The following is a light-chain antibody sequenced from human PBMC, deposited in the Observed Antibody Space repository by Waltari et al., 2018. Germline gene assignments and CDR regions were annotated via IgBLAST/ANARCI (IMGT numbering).Light chain of an antibody. CDR1: QSVLYSSNNKNY. CDR3: QQYYSTPPT. J-gene: IGKJ1*01. CDR2: WAS. Sequence: DIVMTQSPDSLPVSLGERATFNCKSSQSVLYSSNNKNYLAWYQQKPGQPPKLLIYWASTREAGGPDRCSGSGSGTDFTLTISSLQAEDVAVYYCQQYYSTPPTFGQGTKVEIK. V-gene: IGKV4-1*01.